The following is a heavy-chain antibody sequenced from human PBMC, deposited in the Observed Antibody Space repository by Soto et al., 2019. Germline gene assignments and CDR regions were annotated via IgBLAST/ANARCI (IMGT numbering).Heavy chain of an antibody. D-gene: IGHD6-19*01. V-gene: IGHV3-7*04. Sequence: EVQLVESGGGLVQPGGSLRLSCADSGFSSSPFWMTWVRQAPGKGLEWVALIKQDGSEELYVDSVKGRFTISRDNAKNSVYLQRDSLRVEDTAVYYFTGGSGWLQTDWGQGTLVTVSS. CDR3: TGGSGWLQTD. CDR2: IKQDGSEE. J-gene: IGHJ4*02. CDR1: GFSSSPFW.